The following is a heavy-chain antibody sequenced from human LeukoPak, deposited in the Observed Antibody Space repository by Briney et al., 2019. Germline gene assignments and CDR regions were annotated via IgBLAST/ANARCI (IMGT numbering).Heavy chain of an antibody. Sequence: GGSLRLSCAASGFTFDDYAMHWVRQAPGKGLEWVSGISWNSGSIGYADSVKGRFTISRDNAKNSLYLQMNSLRAEDTALYYCAKDKIPDYDSSGVFDYWGQGTLVTVSS. D-gene: IGHD3-22*01. V-gene: IGHV3-9*01. CDR3: AKDKIPDYDSSGVFDY. CDR2: ISWNSGSI. CDR1: GFTFDDYA. J-gene: IGHJ4*02.